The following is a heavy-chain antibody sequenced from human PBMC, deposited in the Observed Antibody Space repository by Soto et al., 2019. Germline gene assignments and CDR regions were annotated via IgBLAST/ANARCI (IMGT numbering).Heavy chain of an antibody. Sequence: QITLKESGPTLVKPTQTLTLTCTFSGFSLSTCGVGVGWFRQPPGKSLEWLALIYWDDDKRYSPSLKSRLTIAKDTSKYHVVLTMTNLYPVDPATYYCAHRPSYCSGGSCYSGFDYWGQGTLVTVSS. V-gene: IGHV2-5*02. CDR1: GFSLSTCGVG. J-gene: IGHJ4*02. D-gene: IGHD2-15*01. CDR2: IYWDDDK. CDR3: AHRPSYCSGGSCYSGFDY.